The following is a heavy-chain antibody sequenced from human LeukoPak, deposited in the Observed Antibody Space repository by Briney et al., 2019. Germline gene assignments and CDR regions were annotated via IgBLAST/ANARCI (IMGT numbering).Heavy chain of an antibody. CDR3: ARVSAAGSGFLDL. CDR2: IKQDGTEK. V-gene: IGHV3-7*01. Sequence: PGGSLRLSCAASGFTFSSYWMSWVRQAPGKGLEWVASIKQDGTEKNYVDSVKGRLTTSRDNAKNSLFLQMNSLRVEDTAVYYCARVSAAGSGFLDLWGRGTLVLVSA. J-gene: IGHJ2*01. D-gene: IGHD6-13*01. CDR1: GFTFSSYW.